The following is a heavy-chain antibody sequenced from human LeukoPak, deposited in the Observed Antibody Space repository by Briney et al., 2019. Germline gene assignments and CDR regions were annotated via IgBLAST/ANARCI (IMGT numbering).Heavy chain of an antibody. CDR2: ISGGGAYT. V-gene: IGHV3-23*01. Sequence: GGSLRLSCAASGFTFRSYGMRWVRQAPGKGLEWVSGISGGGAYTDYADSVKGRFTISRDNYKNTLYLQMNSLRVEDTAVYYCAKGNKDSVSYYFDYWGQGTLVTVSS. D-gene: IGHD1-26*01. CDR1: GFTFRSYG. CDR3: AKGNKDSVSYYFDY. J-gene: IGHJ4*02.